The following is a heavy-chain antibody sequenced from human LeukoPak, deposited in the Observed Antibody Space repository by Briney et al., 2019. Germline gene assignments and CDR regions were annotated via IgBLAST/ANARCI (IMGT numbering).Heavy chain of an antibody. CDR3: AREYVSVVLGSNYFDY. Sequence: PSETLSLTCTVSGGSISSSSYYWGWIRQPPGKGLEWIGSIYYSGSTYYNPSLKSRVTISVDTSKNQFSLKLSSVTAADTAVYYCAREYVSVVLGSNYFDYWGQGTLVTVSS. V-gene: IGHV4-39*07. CDR1: GGSISSSSYY. CDR2: IYYSGST. D-gene: IGHD4-23*01. J-gene: IGHJ4*02.